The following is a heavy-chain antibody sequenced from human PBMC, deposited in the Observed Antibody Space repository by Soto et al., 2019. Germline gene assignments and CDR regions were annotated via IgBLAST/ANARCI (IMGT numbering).Heavy chain of an antibody. CDR1: GFTFSSSW. CDR2: VSGDGSST. V-gene: IGHV3-74*01. Sequence: PGGSLRLSCAASGFTFSSSWMHWVRQAPGKGLVWVSRVSGDGSSTNYADSVKGRFTISRDNSKNTLYLQMNSLRAEDTAVYYCAKSPRGIAAAVYYYYYYMDVWGKGTTVTVSS. CDR3: AKSPRGIAAAVYYYYYYMDV. J-gene: IGHJ6*03. D-gene: IGHD6-13*01.